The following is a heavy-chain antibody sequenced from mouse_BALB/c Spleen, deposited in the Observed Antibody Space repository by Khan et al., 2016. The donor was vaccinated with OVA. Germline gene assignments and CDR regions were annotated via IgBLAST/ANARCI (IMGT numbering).Heavy chain of an antibody. D-gene: IGHD2-2*01. CDR2: IYPGSGST. Sequence: LQQSGSELVRPGASVKLSCKASGYTFTSYWMHWVKQRPGQGLEWIGDIYPGSGSTNYDEKFKSKATLTVDTSSSTAYMQLSSLTSEVSAVYYCTRWGYWFAYWGQGTLVTVSA. CDR3: TRWGYWFAY. CDR1: GYTFTSYW. V-gene: IGHV1S22*01. J-gene: IGHJ3*01.